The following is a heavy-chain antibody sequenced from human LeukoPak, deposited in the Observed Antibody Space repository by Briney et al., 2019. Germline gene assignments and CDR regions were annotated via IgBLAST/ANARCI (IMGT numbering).Heavy chain of an antibody. CDR3: ARSRGWYPTYFAY. J-gene: IGHJ4*02. D-gene: IGHD6-19*01. CDR2: IWYDGSNK. CDR1: GFTFSSYG. Sequence: GGSLRLSCAASGFTFSSYGMHWVRQAPGKGLEWVAVIWYDGSNKYYADSVKGRFTISRDNSKNTLYLQMNSLRAEDTAVYYCARSRGWYPTYFAYWGQGTLVTVSS. V-gene: IGHV3-33*01.